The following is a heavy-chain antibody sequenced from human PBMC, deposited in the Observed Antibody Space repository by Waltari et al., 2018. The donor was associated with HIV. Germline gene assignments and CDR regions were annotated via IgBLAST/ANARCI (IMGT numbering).Heavy chain of an antibody. J-gene: IGHJ4*02. CDR1: GYTFTNYD. V-gene: IGHV1-8*01. Sequence: QVQLVQSGAEVRKPGASVKVSCKASGYTFTNYDINWVRLAPGQGLEWMGWINPNSGNTGYAQKFQGRVTMTRDTSRSTAYMELTSLTSEDTAVYHCSRGRGYSYGYSDLWGQGTLVTVSS. CDR3: SRGRGYSYGYSDL. D-gene: IGHD5-18*01. CDR2: INPNSGNT.